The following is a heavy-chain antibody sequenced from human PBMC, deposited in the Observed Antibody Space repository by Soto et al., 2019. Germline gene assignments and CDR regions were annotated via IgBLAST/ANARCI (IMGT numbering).Heavy chain of an antibody. D-gene: IGHD3-22*01. CDR2: ISSRSTFM. Sequence: VGSLRLSCAVSGFTFSNENMNWVRQVPGKGLEWVSSISSRSTFMNYADSVKGQFTISRDNDKSSLYLQMNSLRAEDTAVYYCARDPPLSMIVVVGVDDFWGQGTLVTVSS. CDR3: ARDPPLSMIVVVGVDDF. J-gene: IGHJ4*02. V-gene: IGHV3-21*06. CDR1: GFTFSNEN.